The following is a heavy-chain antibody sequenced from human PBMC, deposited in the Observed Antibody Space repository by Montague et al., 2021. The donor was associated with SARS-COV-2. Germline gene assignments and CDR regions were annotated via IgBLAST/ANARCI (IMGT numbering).Heavy chain of an antibody. Sequence: SETLSLTCSVSGGSMSSYHWVWIRQPPGKGLEWIGYGSYRGSTNYNLSLKSRVTISLDTSKNRFSLRVTSVTAAGTAVYYCARDVRYYYDQWGQGILVTVSS. CDR2: GSYRGST. D-gene: IGHD3-10*01. CDR1: GGSMSSYH. J-gene: IGHJ4*02. V-gene: IGHV4-59*01. CDR3: ARDVRYYYDQ.